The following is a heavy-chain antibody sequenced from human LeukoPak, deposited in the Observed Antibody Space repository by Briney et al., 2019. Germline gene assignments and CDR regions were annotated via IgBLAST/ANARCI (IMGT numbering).Heavy chain of an antibody. CDR3: AAYSSCDY. CDR2: INSDGITT. CDR1: GFTFSRYC. V-gene: IGHV3-74*01. J-gene: IGHJ4*02. Sequence: PGGSLRLSCAASGFTFSRYCMHWVRQAPGKGLVWVSRINSDGITTSHADSVKGRFTISRDNSKNTLYLQMNSLRAEDTAVYYCAAYSSCDYWGQGTLVTVSS. D-gene: IGHD6-6*01.